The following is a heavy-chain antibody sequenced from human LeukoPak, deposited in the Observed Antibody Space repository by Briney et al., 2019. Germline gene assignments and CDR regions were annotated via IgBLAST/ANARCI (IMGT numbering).Heavy chain of an antibody. Sequence: SGGSLRLSCAASGFTFSSYAMHWVRQAPGKGLEWVAVISYDGSNKYYADSVKGRFTISRDNAKNSLYLQMNSLRAEDTALYYCAKDIGPGYYDSSLPTRYDAFDIWGQGTMVTVSS. CDR3: AKDIGPGYYDSSLPTRYDAFDI. J-gene: IGHJ3*02. D-gene: IGHD3-22*01. CDR1: GFTFSSYA. CDR2: ISYDGSNK. V-gene: IGHV3-30*04.